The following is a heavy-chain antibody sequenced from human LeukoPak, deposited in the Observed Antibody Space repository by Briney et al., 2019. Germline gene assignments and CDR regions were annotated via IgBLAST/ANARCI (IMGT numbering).Heavy chain of an antibody. CDR1: GFTFSSYA. J-gene: IGHJ4*02. Sequence: GGSLRLSCAASGFTFSSYAMSWVRQAPGKGLEWVSAISGSGGSTYYADSVKGRFTISRDNSKNTLYLQMNSLRAEDTAVYYCAKSGSSWYIVGYYFDYWGQGTLVTVSS. CDR3: AKSGSSWYIVGYYFDY. CDR2: ISGSGGST. V-gene: IGHV3-23*01. D-gene: IGHD6-13*01.